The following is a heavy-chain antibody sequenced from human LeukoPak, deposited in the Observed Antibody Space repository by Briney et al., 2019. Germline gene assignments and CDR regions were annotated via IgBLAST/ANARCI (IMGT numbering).Heavy chain of an antibody. V-gene: IGHV1-18*01. D-gene: IGHD3-22*01. Sequence: ASVKVSCKASGYTITSYGISWVRQAPGQGLEWMGWISAYNGNTNYAQKLQGRVTMTTDTSTSTAYMELRSLRSDDTAVYYCARAVYYYDSSGYYNYWGQGTLVTVSS. J-gene: IGHJ4*02. CDR2: ISAYNGNT. CDR3: ARAVYYYDSSGYYNY. CDR1: GYTITSYG.